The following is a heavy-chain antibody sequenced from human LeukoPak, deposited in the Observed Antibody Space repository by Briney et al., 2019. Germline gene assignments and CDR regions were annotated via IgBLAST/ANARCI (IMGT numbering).Heavy chain of an antibody. J-gene: IGHJ4*02. CDR1: GASISTNY. CDR3: ARGSFDSSGYYVFDY. V-gene: IGHV4-4*07. D-gene: IGHD3-22*01. Sequence: SETLSLTCSVSGASISTNYWSWIRQPAGKGLEWIGRIYNSGNTNYSPSLESRVTMSADTSKNHFSRRLTSVTAADTAVYYCARGSFDSSGYYVFDYWGQGRLVTVSS. CDR2: IYNSGNT.